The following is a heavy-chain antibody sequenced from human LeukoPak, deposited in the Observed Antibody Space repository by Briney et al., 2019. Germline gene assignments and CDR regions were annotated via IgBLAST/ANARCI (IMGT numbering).Heavy chain of an antibody. V-gene: IGHV1-2*02. CDR1: GYTFTGYY. CDR2: INPNSGGT. J-gene: IGHJ4*02. D-gene: IGHD2-2*01. Sequence: ASVKVSCKASGYTFTGYYMHWVRQAPGQGLEWMGWINPNSGGTNYAQKFQGRVTMTRDTSISTAYMELSSLRSEDTAVYYCARGLFAGSTSCYDYWGQGTLVTVSS. CDR3: ARGLFAGSTSCYDY.